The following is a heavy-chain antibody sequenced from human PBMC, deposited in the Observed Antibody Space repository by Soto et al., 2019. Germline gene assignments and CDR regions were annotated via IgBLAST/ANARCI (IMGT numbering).Heavy chain of an antibody. J-gene: IGHJ5*02. CDR2: ISYDGSNK. CDR1: GFTFSSYA. CDR3: ARGIPGIAVAGLIHLGGDWFDP. Sequence: GGSLRLSCAASGFTFSSYAMHWVRQAPGKGLEWVAVISYDGSNKYYADSVKGRFTISRDNSKNTLYLQMNSLRAEDTAVYYCARGIPGIAVAGLIHLGGDWFDPWGQGTLVTVSS. D-gene: IGHD6-19*01. V-gene: IGHV3-30-3*01.